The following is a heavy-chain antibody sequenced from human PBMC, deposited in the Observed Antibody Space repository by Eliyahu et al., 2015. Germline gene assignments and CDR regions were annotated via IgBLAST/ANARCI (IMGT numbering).Heavy chain of an antibody. CDR1: GFPFSSXG. Sequence: QVQLVESGGGVVQPXXSXRLSCAASGFPFSSXGMXWVRQAPGKGLEWVAVISYDGSNXYYADSVKGRFTISRDNSKNTLYLQMNSLRAEDTAVYYCAKSISGDYWGQGTLVTVSS. CDR3: AKSISGDY. CDR2: ISYDGSNX. D-gene: IGHD2-21*01. J-gene: IGHJ4*02. V-gene: IGHV3-30*18.